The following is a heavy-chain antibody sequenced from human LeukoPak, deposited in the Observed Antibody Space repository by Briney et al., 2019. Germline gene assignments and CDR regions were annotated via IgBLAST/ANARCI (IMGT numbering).Heavy chain of an antibody. CDR2: IYSGGST. V-gene: IGHV3-66*01. D-gene: IGHD2-15*01. CDR1: GFTVSSNY. Sequence: GGSLRLSCAASGFTVSSNYMSWVRQAPGKGLEWVSVIYSGGSTYYADSVKGRFTISRDNSKNTLYLQMNSLRAEDTAVYYCACAATTLYYYYYGMDVWGQGTTVTVSS. J-gene: IGHJ6*02. CDR3: ACAATTLYYYYYGMDV.